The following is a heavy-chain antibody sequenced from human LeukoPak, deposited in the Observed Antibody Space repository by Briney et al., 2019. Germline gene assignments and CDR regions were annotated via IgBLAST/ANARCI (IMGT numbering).Heavy chain of an antibody. D-gene: IGHD2-15*01. CDR2: IGSSGRPI. V-gene: IGHV3-11*04. Sequence: GGSLRLSCAASGFTFSDYYMSWIRQAPGKGLEWVSYIGSSGRPIYYADSVKGRFTVSRDNAKNSLYLQMSSLRAEDTAVYYCATVAGDCSGGACYLLRFDYWGQGTLVTVSS. J-gene: IGHJ4*02. CDR3: ATVAGDCSGGACYLLRFDY. CDR1: GFTFSDYY.